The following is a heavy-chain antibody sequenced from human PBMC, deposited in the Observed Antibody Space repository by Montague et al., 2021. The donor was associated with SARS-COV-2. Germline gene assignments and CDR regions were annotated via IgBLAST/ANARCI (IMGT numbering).Heavy chain of an antibody. CDR2: IYDSGST. D-gene: IGHD3-10*01. J-gene: IGHJ4*02. CDR1: GGSISSSSYY. CDR3: ASMDRAQVYYFDY. Sequence: SETLSLTCTVSGGSISSSSYYWGWIRQPPGKGLEWIVSIYDSGSTYYNPSVKSRVTIAVDTSKNQLSLKLISVTAADTAVYYCASMDRAQVYYFDYWGQGTLVTVSS. V-gene: IGHV4-39*01.